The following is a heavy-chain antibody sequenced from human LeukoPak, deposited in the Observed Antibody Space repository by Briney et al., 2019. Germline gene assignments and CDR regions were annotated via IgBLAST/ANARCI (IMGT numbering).Heavy chain of an antibody. V-gene: IGHV1-46*01. D-gene: IGHD3-22*01. Sequence: EASVQVSCQASGYTFTSYYMHWVRQAPGQGLEWMGIINPSGGSTSYAQKFQGRVTMTRDTSTSTVYMELSSLRSEDTAVYYCARDHWDSSGYYNFDYWGQGTLVTVSS. CDR3: ARDHWDSSGYYNFDY. J-gene: IGHJ4*02. CDR2: INPSGGST. CDR1: GYTFTSYY.